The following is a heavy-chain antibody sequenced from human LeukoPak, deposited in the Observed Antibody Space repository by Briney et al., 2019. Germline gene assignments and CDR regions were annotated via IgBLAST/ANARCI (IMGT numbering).Heavy chain of an antibody. V-gene: IGHV3-66*01. CDR3: ARGTLEVTIPDDY. CDR1: EFSVGSNY. D-gene: IGHD3-3*01. CDR2: IYSGGST. J-gene: IGHJ4*02. Sequence: GGSLRLSCAASEFSVGSNYMTWVRQAPGKGLEWVSLIYSGGSTYYADSVKGRFTISRDNSKNTLYLQMNSLRAEDTAVYYCARGTLEVTIPDDYWGQGTLVTVSS.